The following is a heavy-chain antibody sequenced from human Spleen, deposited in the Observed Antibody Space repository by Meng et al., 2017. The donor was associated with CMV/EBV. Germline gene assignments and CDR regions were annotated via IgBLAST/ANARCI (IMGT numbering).Heavy chain of an antibody. V-gene: IGHV1-2*02. CDR1: GYTFTAHY. CDR3: ARDNNWGPDY. J-gene: IGHJ4*02. CDR2: IHPHRGDT. Sequence: VSCKAAGYTFTAHYFHWVRQAPGQGLEWMGWIHPHRGDTNYAQQFQGRVTLTRDTSINTGYMELTRLTSDDTAVYYCARDNNWGPDYWGQGTLVTVSS. D-gene: IGHD7-27*01.